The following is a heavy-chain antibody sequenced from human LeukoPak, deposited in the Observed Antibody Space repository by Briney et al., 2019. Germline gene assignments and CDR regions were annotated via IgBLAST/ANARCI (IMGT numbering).Heavy chain of an antibody. J-gene: IGHJ4*02. CDR3: AKDGSPPRWLVQGVDGFDY. CDR1: GFTFSSYG. CDR2: IRYDGSNK. V-gene: IGHV3-30*02. D-gene: IGHD6-19*01. Sequence: GGSLRLSCAASGFTFSSYGMHWVRQAPGKGLEWVAFIRYDGSNKYYADSVKGRFTISRDNSKNTLYLQMNSLRAEDTAVYYCAKDGSPPRWLVQGVDGFDYWGQGTLVTVSS.